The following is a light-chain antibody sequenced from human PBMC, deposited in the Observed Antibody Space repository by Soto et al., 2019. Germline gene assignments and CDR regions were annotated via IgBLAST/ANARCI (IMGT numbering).Light chain of an antibody. J-gene: IGKJ2*01. CDR3: LQHNAYPFT. CDR1: QGISNY. Sequence: DIQMTQSPSAMSASVGDRVTITCRASQGISNYLAWFQQKPGQGPKRLIYGASNLQSGVPPRFSGSGSETEFTLTISSLQPEDIATYYCLQHNAYPFTFGQGTKLEIK. CDR2: GAS. V-gene: IGKV1-17*03.